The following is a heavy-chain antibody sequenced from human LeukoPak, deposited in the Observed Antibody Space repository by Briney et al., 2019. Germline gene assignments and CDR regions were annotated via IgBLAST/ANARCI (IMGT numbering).Heavy chain of an antibody. Sequence: TGGSLRLSCAASGFTFSGYSMDWVRQAPGKGLEWVGRARNKANSYTAEYAASVKGRFTISRDDSKNSLYLQMNSLKTEDTAVYYCSRLFGSGTSYNLDYWGQGTLVTVSS. CDR1: GFTFSGYS. V-gene: IGHV3-72*01. D-gene: IGHD3-10*01. CDR3: SRLFGSGTSYNLDY. J-gene: IGHJ4*02. CDR2: ARNKANSYTA.